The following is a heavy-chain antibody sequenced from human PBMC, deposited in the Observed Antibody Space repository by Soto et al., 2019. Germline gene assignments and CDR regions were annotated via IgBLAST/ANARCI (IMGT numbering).Heavy chain of an antibody. D-gene: IGHD2-8*01. V-gene: IGHV1-18*01. CDR3: ARDPYHVLMVNAPNLYGMDV. J-gene: IGHJ6*02. CDR1: GYSFSSYG. CDR2: LNANNGNT. Sequence: GSSVKVSCKASGYSFSSYGSRWVRQAPGQGLEWMGWLNANNGNTNYAEKFQGRVTMTRDTSTSTAFMELRSLRSDDTAVYYCARDPYHVLMVNAPNLYGMDVWGQGTTVTVSS.